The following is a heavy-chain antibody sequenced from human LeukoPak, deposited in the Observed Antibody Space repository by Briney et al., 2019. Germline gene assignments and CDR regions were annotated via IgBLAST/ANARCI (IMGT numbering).Heavy chain of an antibody. J-gene: IGHJ6*02. V-gene: IGHV3-11*01. CDR1: GFTFSDYY. CDR2: ISSSGSTI. CDR3: ARTGRYYYYYGMDV. D-gene: IGHD3-10*01. Sequence: GGSLRLSCAASGFTFSDYYMSWIRQAPGKGLEWVSYISSSGSTIYYADSVKGRFTISRDSAKNSLYLQMNSLRAEDTAVYYCARTGRYYYYYGMDVWGQGTTVTVSS.